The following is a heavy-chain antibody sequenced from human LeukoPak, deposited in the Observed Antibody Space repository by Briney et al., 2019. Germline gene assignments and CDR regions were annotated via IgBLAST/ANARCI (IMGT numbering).Heavy chain of an antibody. CDR2: IYHSGST. CDR3: ARVSSRVHMDV. J-gene: IGHJ6*03. D-gene: IGHD3-10*01. Sequence: SETLSLTCTVSGYSISSGYYWGWIRQPPGKGLEWIGSIYHSGSTYYNPSLKSRVTISVDTSKNQFSLKLSSVTAADTAVYYCARVSSRVHMDVWGKGTTVTISS. V-gene: IGHV4-38-2*02. CDR1: GYSISSGYY.